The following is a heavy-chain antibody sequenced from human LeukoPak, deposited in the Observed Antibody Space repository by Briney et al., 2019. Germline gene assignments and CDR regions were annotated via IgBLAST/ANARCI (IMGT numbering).Heavy chain of an antibody. J-gene: IGHJ4*02. CDR3: ASQRWLQSSFDY. D-gene: IGHD5-24*01. CDR1: GFTFSSYW. CDR2: INSDGSST. V-gene: IGHV3-74*01. Sequence: GGSLRLSCAASGFTFSSYWMHWVRQAPGKGLVWVSRINSDGSSTSYAGSVKGRFTISRDNAKSTLYLQMNSLRAEDTAVYYCASQRWLQSSFDYWGQGTLVTVSS.